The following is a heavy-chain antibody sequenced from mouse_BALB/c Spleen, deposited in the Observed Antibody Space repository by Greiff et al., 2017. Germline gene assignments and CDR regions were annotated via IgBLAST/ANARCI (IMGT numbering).Heavy chain of an antibody. CDR3: ARDPRTGYAMDY. J-gene: IGHJ4*01. D-gene: IGHD4-1*01. CDR2: IWGDGST. Sequence: QVQLQQSGPGLVAPSQSLSITCTVTGFSLTGYGVNWVRQPPGKGLEWLGMIWGDGSTDYNSALKSRLSISKDNSKSQVFLKMNSLQTDETARYYCARDPRTGYAMDYWGQGTSVTVSS. V-gene: IGHV2-6-7*01. CDR1: GFSLTGYG.